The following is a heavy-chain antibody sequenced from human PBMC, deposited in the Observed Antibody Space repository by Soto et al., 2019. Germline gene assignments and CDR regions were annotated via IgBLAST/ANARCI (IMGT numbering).Heavy chain of an antibody. CDR3: ARGPPSPELRFLEAGLLFDY. CDR2: ISSSSSTI. Sequence: PGGSLRLSCAASGFTFSSYSMNWVRQAPGKGLEWVSYISSSSSTIYYADSVKGRFTISRDNAKNSLYLQMNSLRAEDTAVYYYARGPPSPELRFLEAGLLFDYWGQGTLVTVSS. J-gene: IGHJ4*02. CDR1: GFTFSSYS. D-gene: IGHD3-3*01. V-gene: IGHV3-48*01.